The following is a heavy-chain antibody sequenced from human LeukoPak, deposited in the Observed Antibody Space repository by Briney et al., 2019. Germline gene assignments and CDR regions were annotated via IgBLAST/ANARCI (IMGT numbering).Heavy chain of an antibody. D-gene: IGHD3-22*01. Sequence: ASVKVSCKVSGYTLTELSMHWVRQAPGKGLEWMGGFDPEDGETTYAQKFQGRVTMTEDTSTDTAYMELSSLRSEDTAVYYCASDRTYYYDSSDAFDIWGQGTMVTVSS. J-gene: IGHJ3*02. V-gene: IGHV1-24*01. CDR3: ASDRTYYYDSSDAFDI. CDR2: FDPEDGET. CDR1: GYTLTELS.